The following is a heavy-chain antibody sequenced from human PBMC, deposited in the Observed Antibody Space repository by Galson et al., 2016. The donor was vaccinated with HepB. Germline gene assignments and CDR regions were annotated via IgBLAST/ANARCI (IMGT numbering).Heavy chain of an antibody. CDR1: GGSISGFY. D-gene: IGHD6-13*01. V-gene: IGHV4-59*01. CDR3: ARLQQLPRKDNFYYYGMDV. CDR2: IYYSGNT. J-gene: IGHJ6*02. Sequence: SETLSLTCTVSGGSISGFYWSWIRQPPGKGLEWIGYIYYSGNTNYNPSLKSPVTMSVDTSKNHFSLRLSSVSAADTAVYYCARLQQLPRKDNFYYYGMDVWGQGTTVTVSS.